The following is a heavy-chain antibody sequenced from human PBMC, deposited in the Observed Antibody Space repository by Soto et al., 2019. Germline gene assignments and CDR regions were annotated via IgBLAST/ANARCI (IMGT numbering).Heavy chain of an antibody. CDR2: IYYSGST. J-gene: IGHJ3*02. CDR3: ATVLYCSGGSSYSRGAFDI. CDR1: AGSISSYY. Sequence: PSETLSLTCTVSAGSISSYYWIWIRQPPGKGLEWIGYIYYSGSTNYNPSLKSRVTISVDTSKTQYSLKLSSLTAADTAVYYCATVLYCSGGSSYSRGAFDIWGQGTMVNVS. V-gene: IGHV4-59*01. D-gene: IGHD2-15*01.